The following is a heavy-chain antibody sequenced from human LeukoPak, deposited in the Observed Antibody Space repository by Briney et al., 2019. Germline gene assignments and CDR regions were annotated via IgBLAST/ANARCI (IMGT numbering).Heavy chain of an antibody. CDR2: IRQDGDTK. D-gene: IGHD6-13*01. CDR3: ASPGAYSGYSSSWYEPYFDY. V-gene: IGHV3-7*01. J-gene: IGHJ4*02. CDR1: GFPFNAYW. Sequence: AGGSLRLSCAVSGFPFNAYWMTWVRQAPGKGLEWVANIRQDGDTKYYVDSVKGRFTISRDNSKNTLYLQMNSLRAEDTAVYYCASPGAYSGYSSSWYEPYFDYWGQGTLVTVSS.